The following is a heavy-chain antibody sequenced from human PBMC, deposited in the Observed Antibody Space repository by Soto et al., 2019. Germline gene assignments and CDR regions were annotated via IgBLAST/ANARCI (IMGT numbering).Heavy chain of an antibody. CDR1: GDSIGSGEFY. D-gene: IGHD4-17*01. CDR3: ARGILYGDPGWFDP. CDR2: ISYSGSA. J-gene: IGHJ5*02. Sequence: PSETLSLTCNVSGDSIGSGEFYWSWIRQSPRKGLEWIGYISYSGSAYYNPSLKSRVAISADTSKNQFSLKLTSVTAADTAVYYCARGILYGDPGWFDPWGQGTLVTVSS. V-gene: IGHV4-30-4*01.